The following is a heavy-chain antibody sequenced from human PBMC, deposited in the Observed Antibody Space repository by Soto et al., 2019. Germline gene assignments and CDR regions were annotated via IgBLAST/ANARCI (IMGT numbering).Heavy chain of an antibody. Sequence: SETLSLTCAVSGGSFSGYYWSWIRQPPGKGLEWIGEINHSGSTNYNPSLKSRVTISVDTSKNQFSLKLSSVTAADTAMYYCARTYYDFWSGYYTNNYYYYYGMDVWGQGTTVTVSS. D-gene: IGHD3-3*01. CDR3: ARTYYDFWSGYYTNNYYYYYGMDV. CDR1: GGSFSGYY. J-gene: IGHJ6*02. CDR2: INHSGST. V-gene: IGHV4-34*01.